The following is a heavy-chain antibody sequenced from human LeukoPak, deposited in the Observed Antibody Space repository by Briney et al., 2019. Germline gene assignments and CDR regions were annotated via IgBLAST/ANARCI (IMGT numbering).Heavy chain of an antibody. CDR3: ARARESMATAGSYFDY. Sequence: PSETLSLTCAVSGGSISSGDYSWSWIRQPPGSGLEWIGYIWHSGHTNYNPSLRSRVTISLARSNNQFSLRLSSVTAADTAVYYCARARESMATAGSYFDYWGRGTLVTVSS. J-gene: IGHJ4*02. CDR2: IWHSGHT. D-gene: IGHD6-13*01. V-gene: IGHV4-30-2*01. CDR1: GGSISSGDYS.